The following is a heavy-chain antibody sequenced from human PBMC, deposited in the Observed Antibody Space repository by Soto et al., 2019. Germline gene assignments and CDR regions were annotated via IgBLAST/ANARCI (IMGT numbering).Heavy chain of an antibody. Sequence: PGESLKISCKGSGYSFTSYWISWVRQMPGKGLEWMGRIDPSDSYTNYSPSFQGHVTISADKSISTAYLQWSSLKASDTAMYYCARHITMVRGVIIGAFDIWGQGTMVTVSS. CDR1: GYSFTSYW. CDR2: IDPSDSYT. CDR3: ARHITMVRGVIIGAFDI. V-gene: IGHV5-10-1*01. J-gene: IGHJ3*02. D-gene: IGHD3-10*01.